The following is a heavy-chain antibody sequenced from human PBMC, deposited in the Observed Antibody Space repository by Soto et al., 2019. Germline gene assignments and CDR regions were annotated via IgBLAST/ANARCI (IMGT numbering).Heavy chain of an antibody. D-gene: IGHD5-12*01. CDR1: GGTFSTST. V-gene: IGHV1-69*02. Sequence: QVQLVQSGAEVKKPGSSVKVSCKASGGTFSTSTFTWVRQAPGQGLEWIGRTIPLLTVADYALDFPGRVTIPAGTSSSTAYMELSSWTSTDTAVYYCARDSPIGSTYSGSDAIDSWGQGALVTVSS. CDR3: ARDSPIGSTYSGSDAIDS. J-gene: IGHJ4*02. CDR2: TIPLLTVA.